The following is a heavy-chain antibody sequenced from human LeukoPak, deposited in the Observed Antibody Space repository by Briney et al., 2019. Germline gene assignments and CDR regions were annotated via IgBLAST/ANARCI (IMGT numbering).Heavy chain of an antibody. CDR2: IIPSFCTA. D-gene: IGHD6-19*01. CDR1: GCTFSSYA. V-gene: IGHV1-69*05. Sequence: SVKVSCKASGCTFSSYAISWVRQAPGQGRDWMGGIIPSFCTANYAQKFQGRVTITTDASTSTAYMELSSLRSEDTAVYYCARTLEYSSGWHDYYYYYIDIWGKGTTVTVSS. J-gene: IGHJ6*03. CDR3: ARTLEYSSGWHDYYYYYIDI.